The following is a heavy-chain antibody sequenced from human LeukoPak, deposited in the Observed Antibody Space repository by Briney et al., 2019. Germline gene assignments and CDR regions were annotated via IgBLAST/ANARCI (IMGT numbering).Heavy chain of an antibody. D-gene: IGHD3-16*02. V-gene: IGHV3-30*02. CDR1: GFTFSSYD. CDR3: ARGSRYDYVWGSYRQYNWFDP. Sequence: GGSLRLSCEASGFTFSSYDMHWVRQAPGKGLEWVAFIQYDASNKYYADSVKGRFTISRDSSKNTLYLQMNSLRAEDTAVYYCARGSRYDYVWGSYRQYNWFDPWGQGTLVTVSS. CDR2: IQYDASNK. J-gene: IGHJ5*02.